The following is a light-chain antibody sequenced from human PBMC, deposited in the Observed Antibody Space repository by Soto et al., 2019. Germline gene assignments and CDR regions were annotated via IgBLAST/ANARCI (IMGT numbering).Light chain of an antibody. V-gene: IGKV3-11*01. J-gene: IGKJ1*01. CDR2: DAA. Sequence: EIVLTQSPATLSLSPGERATLSCSASQSIGLGIAWYQHKPGQAPRLLIFDAAQRATGIPVRFRGSGSGTDFTLSISSLEPEDFAVYYCQRRTYRPPGTFGQGTKVDIK. CDR1: QSIGLG. CDR3: QRRTYRPPGT.